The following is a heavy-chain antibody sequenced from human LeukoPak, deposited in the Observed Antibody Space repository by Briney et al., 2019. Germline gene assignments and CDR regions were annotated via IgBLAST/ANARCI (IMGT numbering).Heavy chain of an antibody. CDR2: ISSSSIYR. J-gene: IGHJ4*02. V-gene: IGHV3-21*01. CDR1: GFTFSSYT. D-gene: IGHD6-6*01. Sequence: PGGSLRLSCAASGFTFSSYTMNWVRQAPGKGLEWVSSISSSSIYRYSADSVKGRFTISRDNAKNSLYLQMNSLRAEDTAVYYCARDGVYSSSSPDYWGQGTLVTVSS. CDR3: ARDGVYSSSSPDY.